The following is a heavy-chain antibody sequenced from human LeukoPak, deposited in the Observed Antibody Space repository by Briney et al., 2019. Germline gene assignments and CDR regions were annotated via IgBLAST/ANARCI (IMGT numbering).Heavy chain of an antibody. Sequence: ASVKVSCKASGYTFTSYGISWVLQAPGQGLEWMGWISAYNGNTNYAQTLQGRVTMTTDTSTSTAYMELRSLRSDDTAVYYCAGLGGSAAGKNYYYYMDVWGKGTTVTVSS. D-gene: IGHD1-1*01. J-gene: IGHJ6*03. CDR2: ISAYNGNT. CDR3: AGLGGSAAGKNYYYYMDV. CDR1: GYTFTSYG. V-gene: IGHV1-18*01.